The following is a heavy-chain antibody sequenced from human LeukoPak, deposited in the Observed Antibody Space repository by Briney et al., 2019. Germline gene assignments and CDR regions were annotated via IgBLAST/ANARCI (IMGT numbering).Heavy chain of an antibody. CDR2: ISSSSSSI. D-gene: IGHD6-13*01. V-gene: IGHV3-21*01. CDR3: ARPATDTGGFDY. CDR1: GFTFSSYS. J-gene: IGHJ4*02. Sequence: GGSLRLSCAASGFTFSSYSMNWVRQAPGKGLECVSSISSSSSSIYYADSVKGRFTISRDDAKNSLYLQMNSLRAEDTAVYYCARPATDTGGFDYWGQGTLVTVSS.